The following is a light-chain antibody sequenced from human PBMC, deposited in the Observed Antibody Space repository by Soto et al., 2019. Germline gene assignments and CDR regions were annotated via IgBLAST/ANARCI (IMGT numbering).Light chain of an antibody. J-gene: IGLJ1*01. CDR2: EVS. V-gene: IGLV2-14*01. CDR3: GSYTSSATPYV. CDR1: SSDVGGYDY. Sequence: QSALTQPASVSGSPGQSITISCTGTSSDVGGYDYVSWYRQHPGKAPKLIIYEVSHRPSGVSNRFSGSKSGNTASLTISGLQAEDEADYYCGSYTSSATPYVFGTGTKVTVL.